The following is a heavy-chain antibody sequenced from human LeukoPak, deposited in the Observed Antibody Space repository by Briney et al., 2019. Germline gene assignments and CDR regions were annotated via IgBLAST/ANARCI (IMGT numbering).Heavy chain of an antibody. CDR2: ILDDGTT. CDR3: ARAHDT. J-gene: IGHJ5*02. CDR1: GGS. Sequence: SETLSLTCSVSGGSWCWIRQSPGKGLEWIGSILDDGTTSYSTSLKGRVTISVDTSKNSLYLQMNSLRAEDTAVYYCARAHDTWGQGTLVTVSS. V-gene: IGHV4-39*07.